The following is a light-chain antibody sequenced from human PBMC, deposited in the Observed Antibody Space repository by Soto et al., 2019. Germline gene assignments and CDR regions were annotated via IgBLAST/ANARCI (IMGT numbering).Light chain of an antibody. Sequence: QSALTQPASVSGSPGQSITISCTGTSSDVGSYNLVSWYQQHPGKAPKLMIYEVSKRPSGVSNRFSGSKSGNTASLTTSGLQAEDEADYYCCSYAGSSTFLVVFGGGTKLTVL. CDR2: EVS. CDR1: SSDVGSYNL. V-gene: IGLV2-23*02. J-gene: IGLJ2*01. CDR3: CSYAGSSTFLVV.